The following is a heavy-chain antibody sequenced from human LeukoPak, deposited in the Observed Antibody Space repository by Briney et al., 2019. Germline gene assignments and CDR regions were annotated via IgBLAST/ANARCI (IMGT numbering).Heavy chain of an antibody. CDR2: ISGSGGST. D-gene: IGHD5-12*01. CDR1: GFTFSSYA. V-gene: IGHV3-23*01. J-gene: IGHJ6*03. CDR3: ARGRSSGYGESYYYYYYMDV. Sequence: GGSLRLSCAASGFTFSSYAMSWVRQAPGKGLEWVSAISGSGGSTYYADSVKGRFTISRDNSKNTLYLQMNSLRAEDTAVYYCARGRSSGYGESYYYYYYMDVWGKGTTVTISS.